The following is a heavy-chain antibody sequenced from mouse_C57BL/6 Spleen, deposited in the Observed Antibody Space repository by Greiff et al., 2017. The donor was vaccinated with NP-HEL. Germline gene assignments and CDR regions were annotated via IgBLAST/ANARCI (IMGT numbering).Heavy chain of an antibody. V-gene: IGHV1-62-2*01. J-gene: IGHJ2*01. D-gene: IGHD2-2*01. CDR1: GYTFTEYT. Sequence: VMLVESGAELVKPGASVKLSCKASGYTFTEYTIHWVKQRSGQGLEWIGWFYPGSGSIKYNEKFKDKATLTADKSSSTVYMELSRLTSEDSAVYFGARHGNYGYDTGYFDYWGQGTTRTVSS. CDR3: ARHGNYGYDTGYFDY. CDR2: FYPGSGSI.